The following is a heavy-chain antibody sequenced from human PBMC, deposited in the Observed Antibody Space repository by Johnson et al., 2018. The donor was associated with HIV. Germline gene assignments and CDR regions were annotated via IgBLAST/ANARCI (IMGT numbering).Heavy chain of an antibody. CDR1: GFTFDDYG. D-gene: IGHD2-21*02. V-gene: IGHV3-20*04. Sequence: VQLVESGGGVVRPGGSLRLSCAASGFTFDDYGMSWVRQAPGKGLEWVSVINWNGGSTGYADSVKGRFTISRDNAKNSLYLQMNSLRVEDTAVYYCARGGAYCGGDCNAFDIWGQGTMVTVSS. CDR2: INWNGGST. J-gene: IGHJ3*02. CDR3: ARGGAYCGGDCNAFDI.